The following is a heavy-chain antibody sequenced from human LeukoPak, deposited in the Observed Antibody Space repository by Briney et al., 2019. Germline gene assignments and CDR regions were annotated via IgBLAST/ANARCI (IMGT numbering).Heavy chain of an antibody. CDR3: ASVGIYSPGIYSYYMDV. D-gene: IGHD1-26*01. Sequence: NSSETLSLTCTVSGGSISSYYWSWIRQPPGKGLEWIGYIYYSGSTNYNPSLKSRVTISVDTSKNQFSLKLSSVTAADTAVYYCASVGIYSPGIYSYYMDVWGKGTTVTVSS. V-gene: IGHV4-59*01. J-gene: IGHJ6*03. CDR2: IYYSGST. CDR1: GGSISSYY.